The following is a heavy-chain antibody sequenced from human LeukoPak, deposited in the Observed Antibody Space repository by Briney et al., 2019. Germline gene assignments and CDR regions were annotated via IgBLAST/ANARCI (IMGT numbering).Heavy chain of an antibody. CDR2: FYYSGST. CDR3: ARLSPYYDILTGYYKDY. J-gene: IGHJ4*02. V-gene: IGHV4-34*01. Sequence: PSETLSLTCAVYGGSFSGYYWSWIRQPPGNGLEWIGSFYYSGSTHYNPSLKSRVTISVDTSKNQFSLKLSSVTAADTAVYYCARLSPYYDILTGYYKDYWGQGTLVTVSS. CDR1: GGSFSGYY. D-gene: IGHD3-9*01.